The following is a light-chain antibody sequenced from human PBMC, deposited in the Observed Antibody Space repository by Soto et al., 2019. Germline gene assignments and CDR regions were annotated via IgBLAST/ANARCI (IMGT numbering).Light chain of an antibody. Sequence: DIQMTQSPSSLSASVGDRVTIACRASQNSNDYLNWYQQKPGKAPNLLIYSGSTLQSGVPSRFSASGSVTDFTLTISSLQHADSATYYSQQSNPSPFTFGPGTKVNIK. V-gene: IGKV1-39*01. J-gene: IGKJ3*01. CDR2: SGS. CDR1: QNSNDY. CDR3: QQSNPSPFT.